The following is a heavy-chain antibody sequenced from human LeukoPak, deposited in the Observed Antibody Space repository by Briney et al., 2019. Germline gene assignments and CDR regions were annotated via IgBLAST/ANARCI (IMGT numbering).Heavy chain of an antibody. CDR2: IRYDGSDK. V-gene: IGHV3-30*02. Sequence: GGSLRLSCAASGFTFSSYGMHWVRQAPGKGLEWVAFIRYDGSDKYYADSVKGRFTISRDNSKNTLYLQMNSLRVEDTAVYYCAKSPPGAPNPSDYWGQGTLVTVSS. J-gene: IGHJ4*02. CDR1: GFTFSSYG. CDR3: AKSPPGAPNPSDY. D-gene: IGHD2-2*01.